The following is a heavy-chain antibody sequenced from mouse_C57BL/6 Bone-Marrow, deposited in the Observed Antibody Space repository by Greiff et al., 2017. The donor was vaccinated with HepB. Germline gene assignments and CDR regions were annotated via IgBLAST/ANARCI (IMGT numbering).Heavy chain of an antibody. V-gene: IGHV5-9-1*02. CDR2: ISSGGDYI. CDR3: TRDLLLRVPYFDY. Sequence: EVKLMESGEGLVKPGGSLKLSCAASGFTFSSYAMSWVRQTPEKRLEWVAYISSGGDYIYYADTVKGRFTISRDNARNTLYLQMSSLKSEDTAMYYCTRDLLLRVPYFDYWGQGTTLTVSS. D-gene: IGHD1-1*01. J-gene: IGHJ2*01. CDR1: GFTFSSYA.